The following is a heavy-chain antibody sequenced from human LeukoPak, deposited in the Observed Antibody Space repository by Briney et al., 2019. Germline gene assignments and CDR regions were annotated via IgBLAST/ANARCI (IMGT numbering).Heavy chain of an antibody. Sequence: GGSLRLSCAASGFTFSSYAMSWVRQAPGKGLEWVSAISGSGGSTYYADSVKGRFTISRDNSKNTLYLQMNSLRAEDTAVYYCAKASFPDYGDYWYAFDIWGQGTMVTVSS. V-gene: IGHV3-23*01. D-gene: IGHD4-17*01. CDR3: AKASFPDYGDYWYAFDI. CDR2: ISGSGGST. J-gene: IGHJ3*02. CDR1: GFTFSSYA.